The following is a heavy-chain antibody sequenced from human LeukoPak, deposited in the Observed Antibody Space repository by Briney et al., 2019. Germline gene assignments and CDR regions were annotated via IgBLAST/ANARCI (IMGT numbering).Heavy chain of an antibody. CDR2: IIPIFGTA. CDR3: ARGYSSSWYLAEYFQH. D-gene: IGHD6-13*01. Sequence: ASVKVSCKASGGTFSSYAISWVRQAPGQGLEWMGGIIPIFGTANYAQKFQGRVTITTDESTSTAYMELSSLRSEDTAVYYCARGYSSSWYLAEYFQHWGQGTLITVSS. CDR1: GGTFSSYA. J-gene: IGHJ1*01. V-gene: IGHV1-69*05.